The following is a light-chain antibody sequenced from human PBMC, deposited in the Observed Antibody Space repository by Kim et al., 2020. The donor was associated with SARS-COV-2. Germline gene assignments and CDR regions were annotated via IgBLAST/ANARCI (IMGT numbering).Light chain of an antibody. CDR2: GVS. Sequence: SSGGVATLSCRDSHTINTNYLAWYQQKPGRAPTLLIYGVSSRDTGIPDRFSGSGSGTDFTLTISRLEPEDFAVYYCQQYGVSPGTFGQGTRLEIK. CDR3: QQYGVSPGT. CDR1: HTINTNY. J-gene: IGKJ5*01. V-gene: IGKV3-20*01.